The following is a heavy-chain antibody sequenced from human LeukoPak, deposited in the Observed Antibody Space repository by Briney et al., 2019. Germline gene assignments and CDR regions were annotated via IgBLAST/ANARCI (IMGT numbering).Heavy chain of an antibody. CDR2: IYNGGST. Sequence: HPGGSLRLSCAASGLTVSSSYMSWVRQAPGKGLEWVSIIYNGGSTYYADSMKGRFTISRDNSKNTLYLQVNSLRAEDTAMYYCARNILFAFDIWGQGTMVTVSS. V-gene: IGHV3-53*01. J-gene: IGHJ3*02. CDR3: ARNILFAFDI. CDR1: GLTVSSSY.